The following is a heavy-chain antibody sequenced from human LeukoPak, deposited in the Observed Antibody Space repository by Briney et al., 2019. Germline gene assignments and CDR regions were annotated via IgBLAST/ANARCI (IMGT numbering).Heavy chain of an antibody. V-gene: IGHV3-7*01. CDR3: ARTLAARHTSGYIDY. J-gene: IGHJ4*02. D-gene: IGHD3-22*01. CDR2: IKEDGSEK. Sequence: PGGSLRLSCAASGFTFGRHWMTWVRQAPGKGLEWVANIKEDGSEKYYVDSVKGRFTISRDNGKNSLYLQMNSLRAEDTAVYYCARTLAARHTSGYIDYWGQGTLVTVSS. CDR1: GFTFGRHW.